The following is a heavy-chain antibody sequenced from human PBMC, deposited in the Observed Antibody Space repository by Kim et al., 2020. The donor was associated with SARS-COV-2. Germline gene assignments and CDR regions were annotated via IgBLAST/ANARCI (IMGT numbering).Heavy chain of an antibody. D-gene: IGHD1-26*01. CDR2: ISSSGSTI. CDR1: GFTFSSYE. CDR3: ARERPGIRFLGSGIYYGMDV. Sequence: GGSLRLSCAASGFTFSSYEMNWVRQAPGKGLAWVSYISSSGSTIYYADSVKGRFTISRDNAKNSLYLQMNSLRAEDTAVYYCARERPGIRFLGSGIYYGMDVWGQRTTVTVSS. V-gene: IGHV3-48*03. J-gene: IGHJ6*02.